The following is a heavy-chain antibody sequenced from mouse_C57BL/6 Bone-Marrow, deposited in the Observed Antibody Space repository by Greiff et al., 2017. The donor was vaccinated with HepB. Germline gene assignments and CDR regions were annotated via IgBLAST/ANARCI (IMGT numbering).Heavy chain of an antibody. V-gene: IGHV14-2*01. J-gene: IGHJ4*01. CDR2: IDPEDGET. CDR3: ATYGNLYYYAMDY. Sequence: VQLKESGAELVKPGASVKLSCTASGFNIKDYYMHWVKQRTEQGLEWIGRIDPEDGETKYDPKFQGKATITADTSSNTAYLQLSSLTSEDTAVYYCATYGNLYYYAMDYWGQGTSVTVSS. CDR1: GFNIKDYY. D-gene: IGHD2-1*01.